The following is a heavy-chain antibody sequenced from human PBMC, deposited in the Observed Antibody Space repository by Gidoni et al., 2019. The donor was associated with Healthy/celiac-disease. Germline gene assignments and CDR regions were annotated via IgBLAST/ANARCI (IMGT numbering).Heavy chain of an antibody. CDR1: GCSISSGGYY. CDR2: IYYSGST. V-gene: IGHV4-31*03. D-gene: IGHD1-26*01. J-gene: IGHJ3*02. CDR3: AREETGGSPVAAFDI. Sequence: QVQLQESGPGLVKPSQTLSLTCTVSGCSISSGGYYWSWIRQHPGKGLEWIGYIYYSGSTYYNPSLKSRVTISVDTSKNQFSLKLSSVTAADTAVYYCAREETGGSPVAAFDIWGQGTMVTVSS.